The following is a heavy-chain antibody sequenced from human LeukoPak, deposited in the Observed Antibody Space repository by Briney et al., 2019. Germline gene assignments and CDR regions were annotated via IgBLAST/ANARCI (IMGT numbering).Heavy chain of an antibody. CDR3: AKRYFGNYYFDS. CDR2: ISGSGGST. CDR1: GFTFSSYA. D-gene: IGHD3-9*01. J-gene: IGHJ4*02. Sequence: GGSLRLSCAASGFTFSSYAMSWVRQAPGKGLEWVSAISGSGGSTYYADSVKGRFAISRDNSKNTLYLQMNSLRAEDTAVYYCAKRYFGNYYFDSWGQGTLVTVSS. V-gene: IGHV3-23*01.